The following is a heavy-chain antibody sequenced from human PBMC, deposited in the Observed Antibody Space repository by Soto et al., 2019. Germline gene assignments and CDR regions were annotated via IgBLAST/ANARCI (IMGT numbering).Heavy chain of an antibody. V-gene: IGHV2-26*01. D-gene: IGHD2-15*01. CDR2: IFSNDEK. J-gene: IGHJ5*02. Sequence: QVTLKESGPVLVKPTEPLTLTCTVSGFSLSNAGMGVSWIRQPPGKALEWLAHIFSNDEKRFSTSLKNRLTISKDTSNSQVVLIMTTMDPVDTATYYCAQTEDGGRSRTPAGWFDAWGQGTLVTVSS. CDR3: AQTEDGGRSRTPAGWFDA. CDR1: GFSLSNAGMG.